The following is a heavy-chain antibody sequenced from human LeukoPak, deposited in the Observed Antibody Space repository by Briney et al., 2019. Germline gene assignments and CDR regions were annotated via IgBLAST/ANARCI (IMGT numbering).Heavy chain of an antibody. V-gene: IGHV1-2*04. Sequence: ASVKVSCKASGYTFTGYYMHWVRQAPGQGLERMGWINPNSGGTNYAQKFQGWVTMTRDTSISTAYMELSRLRSDDTAVYYCARGYDSSGYYWVYWGQGTLVTVSS. J-gene: IGHJ4*02. CDR2: INPNSGGT. CDR1: GYTFTGYY. CDR3: ARGYDSSGYYWVY. D-gene: IGHD3-22*01.